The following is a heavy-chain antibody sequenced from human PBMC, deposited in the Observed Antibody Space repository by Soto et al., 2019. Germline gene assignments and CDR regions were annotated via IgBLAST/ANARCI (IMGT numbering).Heavy chain of an antibody. J-gene: IGHJ4*02. Sequence: EVQLVESGGGLVQPGRSLRLSCAASGFTFDDYAMPWVRQAPGKGLEWVSGISWNSGSIGYADSVKGRFTISRDNAKNSLYLQMNSLRAEDTALYYCAKDIGDSSSGGNYFDYWGQGTLVTVSS. CDR3: AKDIGDSSSGGNYFDY. D-gene: IGHD6-13*01. CDR1: GFTFDDYA. CDR2: ISWNSGSI. V-gene: IGHV3-9*01.